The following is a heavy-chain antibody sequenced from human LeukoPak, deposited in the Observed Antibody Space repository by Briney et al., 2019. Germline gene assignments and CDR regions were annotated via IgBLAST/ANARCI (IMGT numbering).Heavy chain of an antibody. Sequence: SETLSLTCTVSGGSISSSSYYWGWIRQPPGKGLEWIGSIYYSGSTYYNPSLKSRVTISVDTSKNQFSLKLSSVTAADTAVYYCARADPGITIFGVVTEYFDYWGQGTLVTVSS. CDR3: ARADPGITIFGVVTEYFDY. D-gene: IGHD3-3*01. CDR2: IYYSGST. CDR1: GGSISSSSYY. J-gene: IGHJ4*02. V-gene: IGHV4-39*07.